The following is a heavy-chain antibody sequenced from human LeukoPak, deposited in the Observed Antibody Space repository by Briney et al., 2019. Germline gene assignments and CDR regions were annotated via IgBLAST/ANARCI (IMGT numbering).Heavy chain of an antibody. J-gene: IGHJ3*01. D-gene: IGHD2-2*01. CDR1: GVTFNSYA. CDR3: ARGRVPAANDAYDL. V-gene: IGHV3-30*02. Sequence: GGSLRLSCAASGVTFNSYARRWVGQAPGEGREGGACIRSDGSSEYYADSVKGRVTISRDNSKNTLFLQMSSVRVEDTAVYYCARGRVPAANDAYDLRGPGTTVPLPS. CDR2: IRSDGSSE.